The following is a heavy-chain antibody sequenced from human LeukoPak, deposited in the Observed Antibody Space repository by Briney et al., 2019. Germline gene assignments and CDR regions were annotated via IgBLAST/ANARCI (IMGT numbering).Heavy chain of an antibody. J-gene: IGHJ4*02. CDR1: GFTVSSNY. CDR3: AKEGRSLQTY. V-gene: IGHV3-53*01. D-gene: IGHD1-1*01. CDR2: IYSGGST. Sequence: GGSQRLSCAASGFTVSSNYMSWVRQAPGKGLEWVSVIYSGGSTYYADSVKGRFTISRDNSKNSLYLQMNSLRVEDTAVYYCAKEGRSLQTYWGQGTLVTVSS.